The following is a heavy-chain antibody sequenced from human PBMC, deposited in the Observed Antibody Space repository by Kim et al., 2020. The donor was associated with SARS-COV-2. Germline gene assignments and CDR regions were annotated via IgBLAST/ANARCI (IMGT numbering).Heavy chain of an antibody. CDR3: ARGGPIDY. J-gene: IGHJ4*02. CDR2: INHSGST. V-gene: IGHV4-34*01. CDR1: GGSFSGYY. Sequence: SETLSLTCAVYGGSFSGYYWSWIRQPPGKGLEWIGEINHSGSTNYNPSLKSRVTISVDTSKNQFSLKLSSVTAADTAVYYCARGGPIDYWGQGTLVTVSS.